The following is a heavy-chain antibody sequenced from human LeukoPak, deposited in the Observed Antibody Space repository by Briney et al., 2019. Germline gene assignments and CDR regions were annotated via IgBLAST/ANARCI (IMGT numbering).Heavy chain of an antibody. CDR3: ARGQKVIVVVDADFFDY. CDR1: GGSFSGYY. J-gene: IGHJ4*02. Sequence: SETLSLTCAVYGGSFSGYYWSWIRQPPGKGLEWIGEINHSGSTNYNPSLKSRVTISVDTSKNQFSLKLSSVTAADTAVYYCARGQKVIVVVDADFFDYWGQGTLVTVSS. CDR2: INHSGST. V-gene: IGHV4-34*01. D-gene: IGHD3-22*01.